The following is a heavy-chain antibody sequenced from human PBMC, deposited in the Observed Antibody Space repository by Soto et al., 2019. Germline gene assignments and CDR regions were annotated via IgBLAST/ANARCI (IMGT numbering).Heavy chain of an antibody. CDR2: ITSSGSTI. V-gene: IGHV3-11*01. Sequence: PGWALRLSCAAPGFTFSDYYMSWIRQAPGKGLEWVSYITSSGSTIYYADSVKGRFTISRDNAKNSLYLQMNSLRAEDTAVYYCAREKTAMVTVDYWGQGTLVTASS. CDR3: AREKTAMVTVDY. CDR1: GFTFSDYY. D-gene: IGHD5-18*01. J-gene: IGHJ4*02.